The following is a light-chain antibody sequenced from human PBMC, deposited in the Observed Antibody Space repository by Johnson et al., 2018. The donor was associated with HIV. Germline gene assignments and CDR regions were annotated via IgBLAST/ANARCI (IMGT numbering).Light chain of an antibody. V-gene: IGLV1-51*02. Sequence: QSVLTQPPSVSAAPGQKVTISCSVSSSNLGSNHVSWYQQFPGEAPKLLIHEDNKRPPGLPDRFSASKSGTSATPNITGLPPGDEADYYCGTVDISLRAYVFGTGTKVTVL. J-gene: IGLJ1*01. CDR2: EDN. CDR3: GTVDISLRAYV. CDR1: SSNLGSNH.